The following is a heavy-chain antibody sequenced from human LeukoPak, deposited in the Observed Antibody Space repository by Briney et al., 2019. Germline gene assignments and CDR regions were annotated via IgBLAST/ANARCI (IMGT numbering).Heavy chain of an antibody. CDR2: IYTSGST. J-gene: IGHJ4*02. Sequence: SETLSLTCTVSGGSLSSYYWSWIRQPAGKGLEWIGRIYTSGSTNYNPSLKSRVTMSVDTSKNQVSLKLSSVTAADTAVYYCARDLLTYYYDSSGYYLDYWGQGTLVTVSS. CDR3: ARDLLTYYYDSSGYYLDY. CDR1: GGSLSSYY. V-gene: IGHV4-4*07. D-gene: IGHD3-22*01.